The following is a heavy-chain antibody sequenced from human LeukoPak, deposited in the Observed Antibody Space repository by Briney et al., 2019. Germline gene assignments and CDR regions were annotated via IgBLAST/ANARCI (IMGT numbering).Heavy chain of an antibody. D-gene: IGHD3-10*01. CDR1: GYTFTRYY. V-gene: IGHV1-46*01. Sequence: ASVKVSCKASGYTFTRYYMHWVRQAPGQGLEWMGIINPSGGSTSYAQKFQGRVTMTRDTSTSTVYMELSSLRSKDTAVYYCARDRQLLWFGELLFLPVDYWGQGTLVTVSS. CDR3: ARDRQLLWFGELLFLPVDY. CDR2: INPSGGST. J-gene: IGHJ4*02.